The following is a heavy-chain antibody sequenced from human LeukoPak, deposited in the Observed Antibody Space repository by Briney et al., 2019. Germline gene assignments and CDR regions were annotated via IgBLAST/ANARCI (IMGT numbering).Heavy chain of an antibody. Sequence: GGSLRLSCAASGFTFSDYYMSWIRQAPGKGLEWVSYISSSGSTIYYADSVKGRFTISRDNAKNSLYLQMNSLRAEVTAVYYCAREGTNVPCTSCYWSYYYYGMDVWGQGTTVTVSS. CDR2: ISSSGSTI. J-gene: IGHJ6*02. V-gene: IGHV3-11*01. CDR1: GFTFSDYY. CDR3: AREGTNVPCTSCYWSYYYYGMDV. D-gene: IGHD2-2*01.